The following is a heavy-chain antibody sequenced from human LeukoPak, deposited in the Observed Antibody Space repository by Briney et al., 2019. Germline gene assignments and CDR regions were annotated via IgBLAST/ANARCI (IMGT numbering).Heavy chain of an antibody. Sequence: PGGSLRLSCAASGFTFSSYSMNWVRQAPGKGLEWVSYISSSSSTIYYADSVKGRFTISRDNAKNSLYLQMNSLRAEDTAVYYCARVIAAAGYDYWGQGTLVTVSS. V-gene: IGHV3-48*01. CDR3: ARVIAAAGYDY. CDR2: ISSSSSTI. CDR1: GFTFSSYS. D-gene: IGHD6-13*01. J-gene: IGHJ4*02.